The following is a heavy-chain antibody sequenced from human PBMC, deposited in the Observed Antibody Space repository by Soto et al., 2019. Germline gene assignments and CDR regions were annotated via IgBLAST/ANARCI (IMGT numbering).Heavy chain of an antibody. CDR3: ARRADYTVLTGYYNKYYFDY. V-gene: IGHV4-39*01. Sequence: PSETLSLTCTVSGGSITSNNNYWGWIRQPPGKGLDWIGSISYTGNIFYNPSLKSRVTISVDTSKNQFSLKLSSVTAADTAVYYCARRADYTVLTGYYNKYYFDYWGLGHLVT. J-gene: IGHJ4*02. CDR1: GGSITSNNNY. CDR2: ISYTGNI. D-gene: IGHD3-9*01.